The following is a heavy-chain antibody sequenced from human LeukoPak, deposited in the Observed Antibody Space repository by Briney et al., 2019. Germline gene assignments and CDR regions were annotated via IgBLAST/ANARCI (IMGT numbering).Heavy chain of an antibody. CDR2: ISSSGSNT. V-gene: IGHV3-23*01. Sequence: GGSLRLSCAASGFTLTNYAMSWVRQAPGKGLEWVSAISSSGSNTYYADSVKGRFTISRDKSKNTLYLQMNSPRADDTAVYYCANGRAGPEDAFDIWGQGTMVTVSS. CDR3: ANGRAGPEDAFDI. D-gene: IGHD1-14*01. J-gene: IGHJ3*02. CDR1: GFTLTNYA.